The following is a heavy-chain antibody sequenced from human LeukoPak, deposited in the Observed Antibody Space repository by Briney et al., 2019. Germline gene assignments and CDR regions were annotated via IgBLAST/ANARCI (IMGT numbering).Heavy chain of an antibody. CDR3: ARDLRVAALYYFDY. Sequence: ASVKVSCKASGGTFSSYAISWVRQAPGQGLEWMGGIIPIFGTANYAQKFQGRVTITADKSTSTAYMELSSLRSEDTAVYYCARDLRVAALYYFDYWSQGTLVTVSS. CDR1: GGTFSSYA. J-gene: IGHJ4*02. V-gene: IGHV1-69*06. D-gene: IGHD2-15*01. CDR2: IIPIFGTA.